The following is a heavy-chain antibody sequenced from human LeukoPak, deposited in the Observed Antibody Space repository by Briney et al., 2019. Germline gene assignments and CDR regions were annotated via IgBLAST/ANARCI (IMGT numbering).Heavy chain of an antibody. CDR3: ARVSSGWYSNFNY. V-gene: IGHV3-21*01. D-gene: IGHD6-19*01. J-gene: IGHJ4*02. CDR1: GFTFSSYS. Sequence: PGGSLRLSCAASGFTFSSYSMNWVRQAPGKGLEWVSSISSSSSYIYYADSVKGRFTISRDSAKNSLYLQMNSLRAEDTAVYYCARVSSGWYSNFNYWGQGTLVTVSS. CDR2: ISSSSSYI.